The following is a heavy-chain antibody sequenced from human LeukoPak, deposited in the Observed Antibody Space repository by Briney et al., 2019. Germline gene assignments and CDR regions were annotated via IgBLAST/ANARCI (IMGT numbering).Heavy chain of an antibody. Sequence: SETLSLTCTVSGGSISSYDWSWIRQPPGKGLEWIGEINHSGSTNYNPSLKSRVTISVDTSKNQFSLKLSSVTAADTAVYYCARTTEAHSWRTRYYDYYMDVWGKGTTVTVSS. CDR3: ARTTEAHSWRTRYYDYYMDV. J-gene: IGHJ6*03. CDR1: GGSISSYD. CDR2: INHSGST. D-gene: IGHD6-13*01. V-gene: IGHV4-34*01.